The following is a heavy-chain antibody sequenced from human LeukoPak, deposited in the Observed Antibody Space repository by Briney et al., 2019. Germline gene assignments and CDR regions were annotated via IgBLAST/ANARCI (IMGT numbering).Heavy chain of an antibody. CDR1: GGSISSYY. CDR2: IYYSGST. CDR3: ARDRPGGTRPDGAFDI. V-gene: IGHV4-59*01. Sequence: SETLPLTCTVSGGSISSYYWSWIRQPPGKGLEWIGYIYYSGSTNYNPSPKSRVTISVDTSKNQFSLKLSSVTAADTAVYYCARDRPGGTRPDGAFDIWGQGTMVTVSS. D-gene: IGHD6-6*01. J-gene: IGHJ3*02.